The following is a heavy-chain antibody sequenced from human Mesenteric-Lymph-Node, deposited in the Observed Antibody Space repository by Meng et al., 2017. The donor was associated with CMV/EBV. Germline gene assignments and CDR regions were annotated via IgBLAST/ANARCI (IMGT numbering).Heavy chain of an antibody. CDR1: GYTFTSYA. V-gene: IGHV1-3*02. CDR3: AREVATHFDY. CDR2: SNAGNGNT. Sequence: ASVKVSCKASGYTFTSYAMHWVRQAPGQRLEWMGWSNAGNGNTKYSQEFQGRVTITRDTSASTAYMELRSLRSDDTAVYYCAREVATHFDYWGQGTLVTVSS. J-gene: IGHJ4*02. D-gene: IGHD2-21*02.